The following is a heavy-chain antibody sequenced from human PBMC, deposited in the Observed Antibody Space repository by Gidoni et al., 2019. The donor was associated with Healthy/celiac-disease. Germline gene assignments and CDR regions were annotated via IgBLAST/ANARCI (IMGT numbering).Heavy chain of an antibody. D-gene: IGHD3-22*01. CDR3: ARDHYYDSSGYYYGMDV. Sequence: EVQLVESGGGLVQPGGSLRLSCAASGFTFSSYSMNWVRQAPGKGLEWVSYISSSSSTIYYADSVKGRFTISRDNAKNSLYLQMNSLRAEDTAVYYCARDHYYDSSGYYYGMDVWGQGTTVTVSS. V-gene: IGHV3-48*01. J-gene: IGHJ6*02. CDR1: GFTFSSYS. CDR2: ISSSSSTI.